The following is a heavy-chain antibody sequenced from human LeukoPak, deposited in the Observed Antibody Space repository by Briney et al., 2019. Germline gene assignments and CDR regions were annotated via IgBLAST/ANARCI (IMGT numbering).Heavy chain of an antibody. Sequence: VASAKVSCKASVYTFTRFGISWVRQAPGQGLEWMAWTSGNNEHTRYAQNFQGRVTMTTETSTSTAYMELRSLRSDDTAVYYCVREWDGSRDWFVPWRQGTLVTVSS. V-gene: IGHV1-18*01. D-gene: IGHD1-26*01. CDR1: VYTFTRFG. CDR3: VREWDGSRDWFVP. CDR2: TSGNNEHT. J-gene: IGHJ5*02.